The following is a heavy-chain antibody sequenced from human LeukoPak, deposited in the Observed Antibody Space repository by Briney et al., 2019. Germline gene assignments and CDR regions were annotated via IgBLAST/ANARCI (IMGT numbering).Heavy chain of an antibody. CDR1: GFIFSSYA. J-gene: IGHJ6*02. CDR3: ARFGELLYGMDV. CDR2: ISYDGSNK. Sequence: GGSLRLSCAASGFIFSSYAMHWVRQAPGKGLEWVAVISYDGSNKYYADSVKGRFTISRDNSKNTLYLQMNSLRAEDTAVYYCARFGELLYGMDVWGQGTTVTVSS. D-gene: IGHD3-10*01. V-gene: IGHV3-30-3*01.